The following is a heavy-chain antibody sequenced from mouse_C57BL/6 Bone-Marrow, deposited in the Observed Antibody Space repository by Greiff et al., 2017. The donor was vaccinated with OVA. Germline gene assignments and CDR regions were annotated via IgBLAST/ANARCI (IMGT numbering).Heavy chain of an antibody. D-gene: IGHD4-1*01. V-gene: IGHV10-1*01. CDR1: GFSFNTYA. J-gene: IGHJ2*01. CDR2: IRSKSNNYAT. Sequence: EVNVVESGGGLVQPKGSLKLSCAASGFSFNTYAMNWVRQAPGKGLEWVARIRSKSNNYATYYADSVKDRFTISRDDSESMLYLQMNNLKTEDTAMYYCVLLTGLFDYWGQGTTLTVSS. CDR3: VLLTGLFDY.